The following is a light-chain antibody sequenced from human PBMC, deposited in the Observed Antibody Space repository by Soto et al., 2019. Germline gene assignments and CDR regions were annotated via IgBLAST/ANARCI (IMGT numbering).Light chain of an antibody. CDR3: QQYYSTPYT. J-gene: IGKJ2*01. V-gene: IGKV4-1*01. CDR1: QSVLYSSNNKNY. Sequence: DIVMTQPPDSLAVSLGERATINCKSSQSVLYSSNNKNYLAWYQQKTGQPPKLLIYWASTRESGVPDRFSGSGSGTDFTLTISSLQADDVAVYYCQQYYSTPYTFGRGTKLEIK. CDR2: WAS.